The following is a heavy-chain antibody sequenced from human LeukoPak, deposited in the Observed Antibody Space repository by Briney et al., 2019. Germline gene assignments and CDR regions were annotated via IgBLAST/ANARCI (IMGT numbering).Heavy chain of an antibody. CDR2: ISSSSSYI. D-gene: IGHD2-15*01. V-gene: IGHV3-21*01. J-gene: IGHJ3*02. CDR3: ARGACSGGSCYSEDAFDI. Sequence: GGSLRLSCAASGFTFSSYSMNWVRQAPGKGLEWVSSISSSSSYIYYADSVKGRFTISRDNAKNSLYLQMNSLRVEDTAVYYCARGACSGGSCYSEDAFDIWGQGTMVTVSS. CDR1: GFTFSSYS.